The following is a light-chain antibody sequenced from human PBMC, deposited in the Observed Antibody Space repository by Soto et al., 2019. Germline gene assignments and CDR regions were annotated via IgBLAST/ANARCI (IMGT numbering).Light chain of an antibody. CDR2: SNS. CDR3: ASWAASMNGLV. Sequence: QSVLTQPPSASGTPGQTVTISCSGTSFNIGSKTVSCHQQLPGTAPKLLIYSNSKRPSGVSDRFSGSKSGNSASLAICGLQAEEEADYYCASWAASMNGLVFGGGTKLTVL. J-gene: IGLJ2*01. V-gene: IGLV1-44*01. CDR1: SFNIGSKT.